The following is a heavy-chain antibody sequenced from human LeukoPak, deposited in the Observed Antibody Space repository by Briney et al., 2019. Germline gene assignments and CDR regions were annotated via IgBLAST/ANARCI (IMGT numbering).Heavy chain of an antibody. CDR2: ISYDGSNK. D-gene: IGHD6-13*01. CDR3: ARPAAAGTAWFDP. CDR1: GFTFSSYA. V-gene: IGHV3-30*04. J-gene: IGHJ5*02. Sequence: PGGSPRLSCAASGFTFSSYAMHWVRQAPGKGLEWVAVISYDGSNKYYADSVKGRFTISRDNSKNTLYLQMNSLRAEDTAVYYCARPAAAGTAWFDPWGQGTLVTVSS.